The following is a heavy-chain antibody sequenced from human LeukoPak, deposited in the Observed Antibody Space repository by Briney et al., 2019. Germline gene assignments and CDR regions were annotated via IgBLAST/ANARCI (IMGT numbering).Heavy chain of an antibody. V-gene: IGHV4-30-4*01. CDR3: ARVDMATIFDY. J-gene: IGHJ4*02. D-gene: IGHD5-24*01. CDR2: ISYSGST. Sequence: SQTLSLTCNVSGGSISSANSYWSWIRQPPGKGLEWIGYISYSGSTYYNACLKSRVTISFDTSNNRFSLKLTSMTAADTAIYFCARVDMATIFDYWGEGALGTVSS. CDR1: GGSISSANSY.